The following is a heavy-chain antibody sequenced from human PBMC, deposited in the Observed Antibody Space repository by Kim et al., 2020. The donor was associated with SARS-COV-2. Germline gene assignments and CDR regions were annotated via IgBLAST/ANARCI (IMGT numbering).Heavy chain of an antibody. V-gene: IGHV3-11*01. J-gene: IGHJ6*03. CDR3: ASRAGYCSSTSCFRDYYYYMDV. CDR2: ISSSGSTI. D-gene: IGHD2-2*03. Sequence: GGSLRLSCAASGFTFSDYYMSWIRQAPGKGLEWVSYISSSGSTIYYADSVKGRFTISRDNAKNSLYLQMNSLRAEDTAVYYCASRAGYCSSTSCFRDYYYYMDVWGKGTTVTVSS. CDR1: GFTFSDYY.